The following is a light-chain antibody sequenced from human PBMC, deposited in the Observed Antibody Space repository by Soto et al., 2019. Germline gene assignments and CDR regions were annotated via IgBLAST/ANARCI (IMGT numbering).Light chain of an antibody. CDR1: QSVSSY. Sequence: EIVLTQSPATLSLSPGERATLSCRASQSVSSYLAWYQQKPGQAPRLLIYDASNRATGIPARFSGSGSGTDFTLTSSSLEPEDFAVYYGQQRSNWPETFGQGTKVEIK. CDR2: DAS. CDR3: QQRSNWPET. V-gene: IGKV3-11*01. J-gene: IGKJ1*01.